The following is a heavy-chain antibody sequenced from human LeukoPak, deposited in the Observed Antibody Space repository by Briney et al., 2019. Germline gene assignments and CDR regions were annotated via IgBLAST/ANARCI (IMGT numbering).Heavy chain of an antibody. CDR1: GYSISSGFY. J-gene: IGHJ3*02. D-gene: IGHD3-10*01. V-gene: IGHV4-38-2*01. Sequence: KPSETLSLTCAVSGYSISSGFYWGWIRQPPGKGLEWIGSIYHTGNTYYNPSLKSRVILSVDTPKNQFSLNLNSVTAADTAVYSCARHSGSGDIKDAFDIWGQGTVVTVSS. CDR2: IYHTGNT. CDR3: ARHSGSGDIKDAFDI.